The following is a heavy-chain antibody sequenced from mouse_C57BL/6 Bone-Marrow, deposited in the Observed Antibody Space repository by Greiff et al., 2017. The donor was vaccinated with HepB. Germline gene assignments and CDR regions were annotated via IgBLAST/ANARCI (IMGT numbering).Heavy chain of an antibody. CDR3: ASPVYYGSSPWFAY. D-gene: IGHD1-1*01. J-gene: IGHJ3*01. CDR1: GYTFTDYY. Sequence: SGYTFTDYYMNWVKQSHGKSLEWIGDINPNNGGTSYNQKFKGKATLTVDKSSSTAYMELRSLTSEDSAVYYCASPVYYGSSPWFAYWGQGTLVTVSA. CDR2: INPNNGGT. V-gene: IGHV1-26*01.